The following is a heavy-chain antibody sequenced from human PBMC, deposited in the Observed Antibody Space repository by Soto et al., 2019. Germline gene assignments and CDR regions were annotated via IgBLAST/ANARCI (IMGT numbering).Heavy chain of an antibody. CDR1: GYSFSTYW. J-gene: IGHJ6*02. D-gene: IGHD2-2*01. CDR3: ARTRTLSLGFYYDGMDV. CDR2: IYPGDSDT. Sequence: PGESLKISCKGSGYSFSTYWVGWVRQMPGRGLEWMGIIYPGDSDTRYSPSFEGQVTISADKSMSTAYLQWSGLKASDSAIYYCARTRTLSLGFYYDGMDVWGQGTTVTVSS. V-gene: IGHV5-51*01.